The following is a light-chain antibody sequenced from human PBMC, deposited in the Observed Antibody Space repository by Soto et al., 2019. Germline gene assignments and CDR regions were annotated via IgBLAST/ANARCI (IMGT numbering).Light chain of an antibody. J-gene: IGLJ3*02. CDR1: NSNVGNNT. CDR3: AAWDDSLSGPV. Sequence: QSVLTQPPSASGTPGQRVTISCSGSNSNVGNNTVNWYQQFPGTSPRLLIEANNQRASGVPDRFSGSKSDTSASLAISGLQFEDEAVYYCAAWDDSLSGPVFGGGTKLTVL. V-gene: IGLV1-44*01. CDR2: ANN.